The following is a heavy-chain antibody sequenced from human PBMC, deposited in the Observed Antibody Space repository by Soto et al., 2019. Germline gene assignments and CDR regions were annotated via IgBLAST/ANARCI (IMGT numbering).Heavy chain of an antibody. CDR2: ISAYNGNT. J-gene: IGHJ4*02. D-gene: IGHD3-22*01. Sequence: ASVKVSCKASGYTFTSYGISWVRQAPGQGLEWMGWISAYNGNTNYAQKLQGRVTMTTDTSTSTAYMELRSLRSDDTAVYCCARHDNSGYYYYFDYWGQGTLVTVSS. V-gene: IGHV1-18*01. CDR1: GYTFTSYG. CDR3: ARHDNSGYYYYFDY.